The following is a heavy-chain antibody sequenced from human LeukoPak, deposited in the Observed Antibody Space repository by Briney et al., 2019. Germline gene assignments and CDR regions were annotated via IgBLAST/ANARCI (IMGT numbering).Heavy chain of an antibody. CDR3: CGDFDY. Sequence: EPGGSLGLSCAASGITFNSYGMHWVRQAPDKGLEWVAFIRYDGSNEYYADSVKGRFTISRDNSKNTLYLQMNSLRGEDTAVYYCCGDFDYWGQGTLVTVSS. V-gene: IGHV3-30*02. CDR1: GITFNSYG. CDR2: IRYDGSNE. D-gene: IGHD2-21*01. J-gene: IGHJ4*02.